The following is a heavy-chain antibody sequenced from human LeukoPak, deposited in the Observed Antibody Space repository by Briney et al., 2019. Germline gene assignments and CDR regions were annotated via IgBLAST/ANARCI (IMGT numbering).Heavy chain of an antibody. CDR1: AGSICNSY. D-gene: IGHD3-22*01. CDR3: VRGPGRGYDLEP. CDR2: ISTGGDI. V-gene: IGHV4-4*08. Sequence: SDTLSLTCAVSAGSICNSYCSWARQPPGKGLEFIGYISTGGDINCSPSLRSRATMSINTSSNQLSLTLTSVTTADTAVYFCVRGPGRGYDLEPWGQGSLVTVSS. J-gene: IGHJ5*02.